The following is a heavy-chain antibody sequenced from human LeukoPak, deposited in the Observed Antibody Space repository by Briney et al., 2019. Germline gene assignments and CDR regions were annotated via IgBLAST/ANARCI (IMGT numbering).Heavy chain of an antibody. CDR2: ISSTSTSI. CDR1: GFTFINYT. Sequence: GGSLRLSCAASGFTFINYTMTWVRQAPGKGLEWVSSISSTSTSIYHADSVKGRFTISRDNTKNSLYLQMDSLRAEDTAVYYCARGFRAFDFWAQGTMVTVSS. CDR3: ARGFRAFDF. J-gene: IGHJ3*01. V-gene: IGHV3-21*01.